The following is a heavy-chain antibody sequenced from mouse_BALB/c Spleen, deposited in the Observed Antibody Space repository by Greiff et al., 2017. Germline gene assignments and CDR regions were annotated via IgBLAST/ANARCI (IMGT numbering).Heavy chain of an antibody. Sequence: QVQLKQSGPGLVQPSQSLSITCTVSGFSLTSYGVHWVRQSPGKGLEWLGVMWSGGSTDYNAAFISRLSISKDNSKSQVFFKMNSLQADDTAIYYCASPYRYEAMDYWGQGTSVTVSS. CDR1: GFSLTSYG. CDR3: ASPYRYEAMDY. D-gene: IGHD2-14*01. J-gene: IGHJ4*01. V-gene: IGHV2-4-1*01. CDR2: MWSGGST.